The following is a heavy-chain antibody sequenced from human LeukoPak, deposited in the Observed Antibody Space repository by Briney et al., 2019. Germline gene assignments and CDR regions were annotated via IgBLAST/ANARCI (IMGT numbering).Heavy chain of an antibody. D-gene: IGHD7-27*01. V-gene: IGHV3-30-3*01. CDR1: GFTFSSYA. CDR3: ARDNWGFDY. CDR2: ISYDGSNK. Sequence: PGGSLRLSCAASGFTFSSYAMSWVRQAPGKGLEWVAVISYDGSNKYYADSVKGRFTISRDNSKNTLYLQMNSLRAEDTAVYYCARDNWGFDYWGQGTLVTVSS. J-gene: IGHJ4*02.